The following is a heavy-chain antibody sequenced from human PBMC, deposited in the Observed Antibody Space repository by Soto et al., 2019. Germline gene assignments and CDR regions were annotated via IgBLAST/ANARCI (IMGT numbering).Heavy chain of an antibody. CDR2: INHSGST. J-gene: IGHJ4*02. CDR3: ARGSCWYDY. V-gene: IGHV4-34*01. Sequence: SETLSLTCPVYGGSFSGYYWSWIRQPPGKGLEWIGEINHSGSTNYNPSLKSRVTISVDTSKNQFSLKLSSVTAADTAVYYCARGSCWYDYWGQGTLVTVSS. CDR1: GGSFSGYY. D-gene: IGHD6-19*01.